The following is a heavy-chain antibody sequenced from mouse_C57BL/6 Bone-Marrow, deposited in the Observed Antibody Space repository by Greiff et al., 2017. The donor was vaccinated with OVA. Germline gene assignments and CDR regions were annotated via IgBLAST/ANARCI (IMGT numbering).Heavy chain of an antibody. CDR2: ISSGGSYT. J-gene: IGHJ3*01. V-gene: IGHV5-6*01. CDR1: GFTFSSYG. Sequence: EVQRVESGGDLVKPGGSLKLSCAASGFTFSSYGMSWVRQTPDKRLAWVATISSGGSYTYYPDSVKGRFTISRDNAKNTLYLQMSSLKSEDTAMYYCARPYGNLAWFAYWGQGTLVTVSA. CDR3: ARPYGNLAWFAY. D-gene: IGHD2-1*01.